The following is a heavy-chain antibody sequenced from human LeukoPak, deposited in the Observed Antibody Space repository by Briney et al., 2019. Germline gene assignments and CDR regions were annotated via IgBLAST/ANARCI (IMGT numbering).Heavy chain of an antibody. CDR1: GGSFSGYY. D-gene: IGHD3-3*01. CDR3: ARAGYDFWSGYYKY. Sequence: SATLSLTCAVYGGSFSGYYWSWIRQPPGKGLEWIGEINHSGSTNYNPSLKSRVTISVDTSKNQFSLKLSSVTAADTAVYYCARAGYDFWSGYYKYWGQGTLVTVSS. CDR2: INHSGST. J-gene: IGHJ4*02. V-gene: IGHV4-34*01.